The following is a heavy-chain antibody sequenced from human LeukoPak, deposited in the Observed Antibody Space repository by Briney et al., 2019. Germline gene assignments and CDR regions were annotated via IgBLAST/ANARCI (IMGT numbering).Heavy chain of an antibody. D-gene: IGHD2-2*03. CDR3: ARDWIDRSLDY. Sequence: PGGSLRLSCAASGFTFRDYGIHWVRQAPGKGLEWVAVLSPHANYEYYADSVQGRFTMSRDDSKNTVYLLMNSPTDEETAVYYCARDWIDRSLDYWGVGTLVTVSS. V-gene: IGHV3-33*01. J-gene: IGHJ4*02. CDR2: LSPHANYE. CDR1: GFTFRDYG.